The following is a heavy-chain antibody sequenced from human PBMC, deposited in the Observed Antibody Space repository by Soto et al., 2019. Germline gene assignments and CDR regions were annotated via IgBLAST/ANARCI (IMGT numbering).Heavy chain of an antibody. D-gene: IGHD3-9*01. V-gene: IGHV3-30-3*01. Sequence: QVQLVESGGGVVQPGRSLRLSCAASGFTFSSYAMHWVRQAPGKGLEWVAVISYDGSNKYYADSVKGRFTISRDNCKTTLDLQMNSLRAEETAVYYCARDSCPVMDYDILTGYSPPCYYYGMDVWGQGTTVTVSS. J-gene: IGHJ6*02. CDR3: ARDSCPVMDYDILTGYSPPCYYYGMDV. CDR1: GFTFSSYA. CDR2: ISYDGSNK.